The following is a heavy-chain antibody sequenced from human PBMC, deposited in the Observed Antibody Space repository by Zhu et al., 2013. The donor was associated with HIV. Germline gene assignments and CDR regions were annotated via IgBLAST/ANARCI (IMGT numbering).Heavy chain of an antibody. CDR2: INPNSGGT. V-gene: IGHV1-2*02. CDR1: GYTFTGYY. CDR3: ARGDLYNNSSGWYVNWFDP. Sequence: QVQLVQSGAEVKKPGASVKVSCKASGYTFTGYYMQWVRQAPGQGLEWMGWINPNSGGTNYAQKFQGRVTMTRNTSISTAYMELSSLRSEDTAVYYCARGDLYNNSSGWYVNWFDPWGQGTLVTVSS. D-gene: IGHD6-19*01. J-gene: IGHJ5*02.